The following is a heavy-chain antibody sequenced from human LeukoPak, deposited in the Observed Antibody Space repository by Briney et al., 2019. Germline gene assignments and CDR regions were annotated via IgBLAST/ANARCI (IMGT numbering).Heavy chain of an antibody. Sequence: ASVTVSCKASGGTFSSYAISWMRQAPGQGLEWMGRIIPIFGTANYAQKFQGRVTITTDESTSTAYMELSSLRSEDTAVYYCVRGVHYYDSSGYRRLLDYWGQGTLVTVSS. CDR3: VRGVHYYDSSGYRRLLDY. CDR2: IIPIFGTA. J-gene: IGHJ4*02. D-gene: IGHD3-22*01. V-gene: IGHV1-69*05. CDR1: GGTFSSYA.